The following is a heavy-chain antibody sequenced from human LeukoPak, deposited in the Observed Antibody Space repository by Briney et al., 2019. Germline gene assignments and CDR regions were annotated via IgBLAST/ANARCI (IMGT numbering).Heavy chain of an antibody. CDR3: ARARVGYSSGWSYYFDY. Sequence: GGSLRLSCAASGFTVSSNYMSWVRQAPGKGLEWVSVIYSGGSTYYADSVKGRFTISRDNSKNTLYLQMNSLRAEDTAVYYCARARVGYSSGWSYYFDYWGQRTLVTVSS. V-gene: IGHV3-66*02. CDR2: IYSGGST. J-gene: IGHJ4*02. CDR1: GFTVSSNY. D-gene: IGHD6-19*01.